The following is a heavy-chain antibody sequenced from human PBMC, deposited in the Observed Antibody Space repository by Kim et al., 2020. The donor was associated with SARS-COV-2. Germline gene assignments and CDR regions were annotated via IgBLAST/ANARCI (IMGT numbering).Heavy chain of an antibody. CDR2: INTNTGNP. V-gene: IGHV7-4-1*02. CDR3: ARDGPHEEQLVALYFTYYYYGMDV. Sequence: ASVKVSCKASGYTFTSYAMNWVRQAPGQGLEWMGWINTNTGNPTYAQGFTGRFVFSLDTSVSTAYLQISSLKAEDTAVYYCARDGPHEEQLVALYFTYYYYGMDVWGQGTTVTVSS. J-gene: IGHJ6*02. D-gene: IGHD6-13*01. CDR1: GYTFTSYA.